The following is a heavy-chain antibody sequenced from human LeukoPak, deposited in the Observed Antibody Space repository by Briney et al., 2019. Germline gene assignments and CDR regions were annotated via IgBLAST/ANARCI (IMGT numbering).Heavy chain of an antibody. CDR1: GGTFSSYA. CDR3: ARVSHYYGDYYIDY. J-gene: IGHJ4*02. Sequence: GASVKVSCKASGGTFSSYAISGVRQAPGQGLEWMGRIIPIFGTANYAQKFQGRVTVTTDESTSTAYMELSSLRSEDTAVYYCARVSHYYGDYYIDYWGQGTLVTVSS. CDR2: IIPIFGTA. D-gene: IGHD4-17*01. V-gene: IGHV1-69*05.